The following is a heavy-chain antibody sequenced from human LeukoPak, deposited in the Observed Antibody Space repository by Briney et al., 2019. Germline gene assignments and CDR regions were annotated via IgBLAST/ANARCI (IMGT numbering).Heavy chain of an antibody. CDR1: GFTFSTYS. V-gene: IGHV3-21*06. Sequence: GGSLRLSCAASGFTFSTYSMNWVRQAPGRGLEWISSINTNSDYIYYADSVKGRFTTSRDNAENSLYLQMSSLRAEDTAVYYCARDVIPRDGSGYDAFDIWGQGTMVTVSS. CDR3: ARDVIPRDGSGYDAFDI. D-gene: IGHD3-22*01. J-gene: IGHJ3*02. CDR2: INTNSDYI.